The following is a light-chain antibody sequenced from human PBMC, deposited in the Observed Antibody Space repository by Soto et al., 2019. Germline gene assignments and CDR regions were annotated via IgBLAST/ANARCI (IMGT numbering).Light chain of an antibody. CDR1: SSDVGGYNY. CDR3: CSYAGSYTFGV. J-gene: IGLJ1*01. V-gene: IGLV2-11*01. CDR2: DVS. Sequence: QSLLAQPRSVSGSPGQSVTISCTGTSSDVGGYNYVSWYQQHPGKAPKLMIYDVSKRPSGVPDRFSGSNSGNTASLTISGLQAEDGADYYCCSYAGSYTFGVFGTGTKV.